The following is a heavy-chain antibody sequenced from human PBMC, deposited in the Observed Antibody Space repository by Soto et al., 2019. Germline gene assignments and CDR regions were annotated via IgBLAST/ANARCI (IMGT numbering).Heavy chain of an antibody. J-gene: IGHJ6*02. V-gene: IGHV6-1*01. CDR3: ARHEQGERPPDYGDYNTIYYYYYGMDV. CDR2: TYYRSKWYN. CDR1: GDGVSTNTAT. Sequence: SQTLSLTCAISGDGVSTNTATWDWIRQSPSRGLEWLGRTYYRSKWYNDYAVSVKSRITINPDTSNNQLSLQLNSVTPDDTAVYYCARHEQGERPPDYGDYNTIYYYYYGMDVWGQGTTVTVSS. D-gene: IGHD4-17*01.